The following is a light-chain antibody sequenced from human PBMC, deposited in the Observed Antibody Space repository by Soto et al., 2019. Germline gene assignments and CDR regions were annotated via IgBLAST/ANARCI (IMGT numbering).Light chain of an antibody. CDR1: QSISLS. CDR2: DES. V-gene: IGKV3-11*01. Sequence: ELVLTQSPATLSLSPGDSATLSCRASQSISLSLAWYQHKTGQAPRILIYDESKRATGIPDRFSGSGSGTDLTLTISSLEPEDFAVYYCQSYNNWPPTCGGGTKVDIK. J-gene: IGKJ4*01. CDR3: QSYNNWPPT.